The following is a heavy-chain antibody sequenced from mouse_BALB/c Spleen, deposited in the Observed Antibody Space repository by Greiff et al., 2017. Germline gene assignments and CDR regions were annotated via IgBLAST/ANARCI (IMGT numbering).Heavy chain of an antibody. CDR2: IWAGGST. CDR1: GFSLTSYG. D-gene: IGHD1-1*01. J-gene: IGHJ4*01. CDR3: ARDEGVGDAMDD. V-gene: IGHV2-9*02. Sequence: QVQLKESGPGLVAPSQSLSITCTVSGFSLTSYGVHWVRQPPGKGLEWLGVIWAGGSTNYNSALMSRLSISKDNSKSQVFLKMNSLQTDDTAMYYCARDEGVGDAMDDWGQGTSVTVSS.